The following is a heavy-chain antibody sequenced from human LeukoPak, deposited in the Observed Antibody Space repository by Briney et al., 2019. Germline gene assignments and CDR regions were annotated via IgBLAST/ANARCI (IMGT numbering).Heavy chain of an antibody. CDR3: ARDRSDSSSSNWFDP. D-gene: IGHD6-6*01. Sequence: GGSLRLSYAASGFTFSDYYMNWIRQAPGKGPEWVSYISTGGVTIYYADSVKGRFTISRDNAKNSLYLQMNSLRAEDTAVYYCARDRSDSSSSNWFDPWGQGTLVTVSS. V-gene: IGHV3-11*04. J-gene: IGHJ5*02. CDR1: GFTFSDYY. CDR2: ISTGGVTI.